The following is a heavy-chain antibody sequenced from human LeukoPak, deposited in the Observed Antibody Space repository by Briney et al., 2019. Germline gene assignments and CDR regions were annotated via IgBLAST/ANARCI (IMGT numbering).Heavy chain of an antibody. CDR3: AKDSIVVVSSFDY. J-gene: IGHJ4*02. Sequence: GGSLRLSCAASGFTFSSYGMTWVRQAPGKGLEWVSAISGSGGSTYYADSVKGRFTISRDNSKNTLYLQMNSLRAEDTAVYYCAKDSIVVVSSFDYWGQGTLVTVSS. CDR1: GFTFSSYG. CDR2: ISGSGGST. D-gene: IGHD3-22*01. V-gene: IGHV3-23*01.